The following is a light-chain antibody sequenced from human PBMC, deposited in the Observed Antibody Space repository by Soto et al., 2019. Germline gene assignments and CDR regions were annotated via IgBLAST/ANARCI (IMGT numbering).Light chain of an antibody. J-gene: IGKJ1*01. CDR3: LQDYNYPRT. Sequence: DIQMTQSPSTLSASVGDRVTITCRASQSISRCLAWYQQKPGKAPKLLIYKASTLESGVPSNFSGSGSGTEFTLTISSLQPEDFATYYCLQDYNYPRTFGQGTKVDIK. CDR1: QSISRC. V-gene: IGKV1-5*03. CDR2: KAS.